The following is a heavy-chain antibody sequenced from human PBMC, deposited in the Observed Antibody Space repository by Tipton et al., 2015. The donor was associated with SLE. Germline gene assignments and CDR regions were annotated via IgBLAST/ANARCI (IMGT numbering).Heavy chain of an antibody. Sequence: TLSLTCTVSGASVSSFCWNWIRQSPGKGLEWIACVCNSVSTNYDPSLKSRVTVSLDTSKNQFSLKLSSVTAADTAVYYCARETSQLLWFGGTGSEYNWFDPCGQGTLVTVSP. D-gene: IGHD3-10*01. J-gene: IGHJ5*02. CDR2: VCNSVST. CDR1: GASVSSFC. CDR3: ARETSQLLWFGGTGSEYNWFDP. V-gene: IGHV4-4*08.